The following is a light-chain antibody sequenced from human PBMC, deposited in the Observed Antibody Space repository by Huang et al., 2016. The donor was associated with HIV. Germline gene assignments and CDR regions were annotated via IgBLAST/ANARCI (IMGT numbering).Light chain of an antibody. CDR3: QQCGSPTWT. CDR2: GAS. V-gene: IGKV3-20*01. CDR1: QFVANAY. Sequence: EIVLTQSPGTLSLSPGDRATLSCRASQFVANAYVAWYQHKHGQSPRLLIYGASMRASGIPDRFSGIGFGTDFTLTISRLEPDDFAVYFCQQCGSPTWTFGQGTKVEIK. J-gene: IGKJ1*01.